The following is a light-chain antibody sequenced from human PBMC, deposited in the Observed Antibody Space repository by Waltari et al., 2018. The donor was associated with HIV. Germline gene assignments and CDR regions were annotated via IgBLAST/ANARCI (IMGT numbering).Light chain of an antibody. J-gene: IGKJ4*01. V-gene: IGKV3D-15*01. CDR3: QQYHHWPPLT. CDR1: QNVDDK. CDR2: HSS. Sequence: DILLTQSPATISVSPGGRVTVSCRASQNVDDKLAWYQQKPGQSPRLLIYHSSVGAAGVPTRFGGAGSATNFTLTITGLQSEDFTLYFCQQYHHWPPLTFGGGSRVELK.